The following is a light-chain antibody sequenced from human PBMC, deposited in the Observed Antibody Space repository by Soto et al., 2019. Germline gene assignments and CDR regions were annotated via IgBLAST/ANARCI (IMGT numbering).Light chain of an antibody. CDR1: QSVSSSY. Sequence: EIVLTQSPGTLSLSPGERATLSCRASQSVSSSYLAWYQQKPGQAPRLLIYGASSRATGIPDRFSGSGSGTAFTLTISRLEPEDFAVYYWQQYGSSLTWTFGQGTKVEIK. J-gene: IGKJ1*01. V-gene: IGKV3-20*01. CDR2: GAS. CDR3: QQYGSSLTWT.